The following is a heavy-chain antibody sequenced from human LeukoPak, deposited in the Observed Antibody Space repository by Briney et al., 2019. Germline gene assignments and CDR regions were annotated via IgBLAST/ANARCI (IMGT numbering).Heavy chain of an antibody. V-gene: IGHV3-23*01. Sequence: GGSLRLSCSASGFTFTNYATTWVRQAPGKGLEWVSVISGSGSNTDYADSVKGRFTISRDNSKNTLSLQLNSLRAEDTAIYYCPKLGGTGTSPTDYWGQGTLVTVSS. CDR1: GFTFTNYA. CDR3: PKLGGTGTSPTDY. CDR2: ISGSGSNT. J-gene: IGHJ4*02. D-gene: IGHD1-1*01.